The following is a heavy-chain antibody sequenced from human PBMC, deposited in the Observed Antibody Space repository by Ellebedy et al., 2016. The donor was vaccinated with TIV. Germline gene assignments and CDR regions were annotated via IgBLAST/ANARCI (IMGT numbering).Heavy chain of an antibody. CDR1: GGSFSGYY. D-gene: IGHD6-6*01. J-gene: IGHJ4*02. V-gene: IGHV4-34*01. CDR3: AREDPREYSSSFDY. CDR2: INHSGST. Sequence: SETLSLTXAVYGGSFSGYYWSWIRQPPGKGLEWIGEINHSGSTNYNPSLKSRVTISVDTSKNQFSLKLSSVTAADTAVYYCAREDPREYSSSFDYWGQGTLVTVSS.